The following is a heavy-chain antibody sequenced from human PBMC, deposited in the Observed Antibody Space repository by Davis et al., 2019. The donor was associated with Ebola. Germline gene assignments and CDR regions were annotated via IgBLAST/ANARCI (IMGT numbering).Heavy chain of an antibody. Sequence: ASVKVSCKASGGTFSSYTITWVRQAPGQGLEWMGWISAYNGNTNYAQKLQGRVTMTTDTSTSTAYMELRSLRSDDTAVYYCARRIAGGWFDPWGQGTLVTVSS. CDR1: GGTFSSYT. V-gene: IGHV1-18*01. J-gene: IGHJ5*02. CDR2: ISAYNGNT. CDR3: ARRIAGGWFDP. D-gene: IGHD2-15*01.